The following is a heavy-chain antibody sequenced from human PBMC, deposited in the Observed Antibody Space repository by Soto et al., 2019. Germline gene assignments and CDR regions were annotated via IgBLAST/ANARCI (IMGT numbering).Heavy chain of an antibody. V-gene: IGHV1-69*01. Sequence: QVQLVQSGAEVKKPGSSVKVSCKASGGTFSSYAISWVRQAPGQGLEWMGGIIPIFGTANYAQKFQGRVTITADESTSTAYMELSSLRSEDTAVYFCARDPNYSGSYYDWYFDLWGRGTLVTVSS. CDR1: GGTFSSYA. CDR2: IIPIFGTA. CDR3: ARDPNYSGSYYDWYFDL. J-gene: IGHJ2*01. D-gene: IGHD1-26*01.